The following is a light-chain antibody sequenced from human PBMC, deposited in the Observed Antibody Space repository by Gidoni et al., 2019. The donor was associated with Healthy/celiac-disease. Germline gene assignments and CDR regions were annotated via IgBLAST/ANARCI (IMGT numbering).Light chain of an antibody. V-gene: IGKV3-15*01. J-gene: IGKJ2*01. Sequence: EIAMTQSPATLSVSPGERATLSCRASQGVSSNLAWYQQKPGQAPRLLIYGASTRATGIPARFSGSGSGTEFTLTISSLQSEDFAVYYCQQYNNWPPRYTFGQGTKLEIK. CDR3: QQYNNWPPRYT. CDR1: QGVSSN. CDR2: GAS.